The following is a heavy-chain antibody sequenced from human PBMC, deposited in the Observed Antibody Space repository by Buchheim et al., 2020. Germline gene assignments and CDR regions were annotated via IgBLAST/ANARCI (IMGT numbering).Heavy chain of an antibody. CDR2: ISGSGGST. CDR3: AKSVEPRITIFGVVIPQDYYYGMDV. CDR1: GFTFSSYA. J-gene: IGHJ6*02. V-gene: IGHV3-23*01. D-gene: IGHD3-3*01. Sequence: EVQLLESGGGLVQPGGSLRLSCAASGFTFSSYAMSWVRQAPGKGLEWVSAISGSGGSTYYADSVKGRFTISRDNSKNKLYLQMNSLRAEDTAVYYCAKSVEPRITIFGVVIPQDYYYGMDVWGQGTT.